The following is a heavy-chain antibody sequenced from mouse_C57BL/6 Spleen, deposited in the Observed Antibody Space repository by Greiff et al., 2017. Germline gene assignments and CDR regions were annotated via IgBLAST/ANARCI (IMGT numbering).Heavy chain of an antibody. D-gene: IGHD1-1*01. Sequence: VQLQQSGAELVKPGASVKISCTASGYAFSSYWMNWVKQRPGKGLEWIGQIYPGAGDTNYNGQSKGKAPLTADKSSSTAYMLLNILSSEVSAVYFCASSSYSGSSYTYFDYWGQGTTLTVSS. CDR2: IYPGAGDT. CDR1: GYAFSSYW. J-gene: IGHJ2*01. V-gene: IGHV1-80*01. CDR3: ASSSYSGSSYTYFDY.